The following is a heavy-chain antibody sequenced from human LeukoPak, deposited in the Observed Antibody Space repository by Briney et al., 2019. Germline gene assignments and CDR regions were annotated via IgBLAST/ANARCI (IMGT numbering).Heavy chain of an antibody. Sequence: ASVKVPCKASGYTFTGYYIHWVRQAPGQGLEWMGWINPNSGGTNYAQKFQGRVTMTRDTSISTAYMELSRLRSDDTAVYYCARDRDYVWGSYRPYGNWFDPWGQGTLVTVSS. J-gene: IGHJ5*02. CDR3: ARDRDYVWGSYRPYGNWFDP. CDR2: INPNSGGT. D-gene: IGHD3-16*02. V-gene: IGHV1-2*02. CDR1: GYTFTGYY.